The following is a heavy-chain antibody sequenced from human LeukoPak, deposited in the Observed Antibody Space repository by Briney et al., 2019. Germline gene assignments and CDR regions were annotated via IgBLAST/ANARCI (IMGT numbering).Heavy chain of an antibody. J-gene: IGHJ4*02. Sequence: GESLRLSCAASGFTFSAYWMTWVRQAPGKGLAWVANIIEGGDVKYYVDSVKGRFTISRDNANNFLYLQMNSLRDEDTALYYCAKGAFGGAVHYWGQGSLVTVSS. CDR1: GFTFSAYW. V-gene: IGHV3-7*03. CDR2: IIEGGDVK. CDR3: AKGAFGGAVHY. D-gene: IGHD3-16*01.